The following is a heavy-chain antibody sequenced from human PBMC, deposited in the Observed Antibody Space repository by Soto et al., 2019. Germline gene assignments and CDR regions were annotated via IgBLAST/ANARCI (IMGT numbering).Heavy chain of an antibody. V-gene: IGHV1-18*01. CDR2: ISAYNGNT. Sequence: QVQLVQSGAEVKKPGASVKVSCKASGYTFTSYGISWVRQAPGQGLEWMGWISAYNGNTNYAQKLQGRVTMTKDTSTSTAYMELRSLRSDDTAVYYCARDRADYTGGAAMIAFDIWGQGTMVTVSS. CDR1: GYTFTSYG. CDR3: ARDRADYTGGAAMIAFDI. J-gene: IGHJ3*02. D-gene: IGHD3-16*01.